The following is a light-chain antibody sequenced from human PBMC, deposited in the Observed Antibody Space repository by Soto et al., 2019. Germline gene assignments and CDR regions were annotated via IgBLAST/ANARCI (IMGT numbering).Light chain of an antibody. V-gene: IGKV3D-15*01. Sequence: IVLTQSPGTLSLSPWERATLSCRASQSVRSSLAWYHQIPGKAPRLLIEGASARATGIPARFSGSGSGTEFTLTISSLQSEDFAVYYCQQYNNWPQTFGQGTKVDIK. CDR1: QSVRSS. CDR2: GAS. CDR3: QQYNNWPQT. J-gene: IGKJ1*01.